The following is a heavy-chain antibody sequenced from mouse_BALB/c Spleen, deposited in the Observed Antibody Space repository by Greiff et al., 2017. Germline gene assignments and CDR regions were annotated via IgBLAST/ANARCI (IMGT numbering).Heavy chain of an antibody. CDR2: ISSGGGST. D-gene: IGHD1-2*01. V-gene: IGHV5-12-1*01. CDR1: GFAFSSYD. Sequence: EVNLVESGGGLVKPGGSLKLSCAASGFAFSSYDMSWVRQTPEKRLEWVAYISSGGGSTYYPDTVKGRFTISRDNAKNTLYLQMSSLKSEDTAMYYCARHTITTAGWFAYWGQGTLVTVSA. J-gene: IGHJ3*01. CDR3: ARHTITTAGWFAY.